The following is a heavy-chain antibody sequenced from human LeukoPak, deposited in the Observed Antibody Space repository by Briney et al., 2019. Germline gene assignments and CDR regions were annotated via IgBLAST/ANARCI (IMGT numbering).Heavy chain of an antibody. Sequence: ASVKVSCKASGYTFTSYGISWVRQAPGQGLEWMGWISAYNGNTNYAQKLQGRVTMTTDTSTSAAYMELRSLRSDDTAVYYCARVRYGELWLNYWGQGTLVTVSS. V-gene: IGHV1-18*01. CDR3: ARVRYGELWLNY. D-gene: IGHD5-18*01. J-gene: IGHJ4*02. CDR2: ISAYNGNT. CDR1: GYTFTSYG.